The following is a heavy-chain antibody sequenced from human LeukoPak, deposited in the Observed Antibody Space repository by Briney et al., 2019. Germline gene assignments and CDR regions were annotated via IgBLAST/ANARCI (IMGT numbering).Heavy chain of an antibody. CDR2: IWYDGSNK. V-gene: IGHV3-33*01. J-gene: IGHJ4*02. D-gene: IGHD3-9*01. CDR3: ARAPAFDWLDY. Sequence: GGSLRLSCAASGFTFSSYGMHWVRQAPGKGLEWVAVIWYDGSNKYYADSVKGRFTISRDNSKNTLYLQMNSLRAEDTAVYYCARAPAFDWLDYWGQGTLATVSS. CDR1: GFTFSSYG.